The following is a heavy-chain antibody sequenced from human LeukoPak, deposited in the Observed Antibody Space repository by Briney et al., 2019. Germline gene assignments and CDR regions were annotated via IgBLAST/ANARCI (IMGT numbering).Heavy chain of an antibody. CDR1: GGSISNFF. CDR3: ARVRYCSTKRCYDREFYN. D-gene: IGHD2-2*01. Sequence: PSETLCPSSAVSGGSISNFFCSCVPQPPGKGLEWIGYIYYCGNTNYNPSLKSRVTISVDTSKNQFSLKLNSVTAADTAVYYCARVRYCSTKRCYDREFYNGGQGTLVTVSS. V-gene: IGHV4-59*01. CDR2: IYYCGNT. J-gene: IGHJ4*02.